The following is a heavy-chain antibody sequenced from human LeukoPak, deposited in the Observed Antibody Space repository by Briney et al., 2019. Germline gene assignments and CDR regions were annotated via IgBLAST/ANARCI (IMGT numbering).Heavy chain of an antibody. Sequence: PETLSLTCTASGGSLSNHYWSWIRQPPGKGLEWIGYIYYSGSTNYNPSLKSRVTISVDTSKNQFSLKLSSVTAADTAVYYCARYCPDCVWGSYPDYWGQGTLVTVSS. CDR2: IYYSGST. V-gene: IGHV4-59*11. D-gene: IGHD3-16*01. CDR3: ARYCPDCVWGSYPDY. CDR1: GGSLSNHY. J-gene: IGHJ4*02.